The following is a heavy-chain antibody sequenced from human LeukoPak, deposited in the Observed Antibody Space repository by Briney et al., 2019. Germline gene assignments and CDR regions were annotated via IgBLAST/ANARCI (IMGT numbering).Heavy chain of an antibody. CDR3: ASLVYYFDY. CDR2: ISSSSSTI. Sequence: GGSLRLSCAASGFTFGSYSMNWVRQAPGKGLEWVSYISSSSSTIYYADSVKGRFTISRDNAKNSLYLQMNSLRAEDTAVYYCASLVYYFDYWGQGTLVTVSS. V-gene: IGHV3-48*04. J-gene: IGHJ4*02. D-gene: IGHD2-15*01. CDR1: GFTFGSYS.